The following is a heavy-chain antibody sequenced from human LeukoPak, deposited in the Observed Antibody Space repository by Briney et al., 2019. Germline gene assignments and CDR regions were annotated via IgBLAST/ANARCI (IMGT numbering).Heavy chain of an antibody. CDR2: IYYSGST. Sequence: SETLSLTCTVSGGSISSTSHYWGWVRQPPGKGLEWIGNIYYSGSTYYNPSLKSRVTLSVDTSKNQFSLKLSSVTAADTAVYYCARQTKGIFGVVILFFDHWGQGTLATVSS. CDR1: GGSISSTSHY. D-gene: IGHD3-3*01. J-gene: IGHJ4*02. CDR3: ARQTKGIFGVVILFFDH. V-gene: IGHV4-39*01.